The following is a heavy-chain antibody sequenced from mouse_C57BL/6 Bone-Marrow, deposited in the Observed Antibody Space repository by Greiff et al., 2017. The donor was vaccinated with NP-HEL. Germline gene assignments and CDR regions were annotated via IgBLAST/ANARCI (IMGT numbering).Heavy chain of an antibody. CDR2: FYPGSGSI. D-gene: IGHD1-1*01. CDR3: ARHEWGYYYGLWYFDV. Sequence: VQLQESGAELVKPGASVKLSCKASGYTFTEYTIHWVKQRSGQGLEWIGWFYPGSGSIKYNEKFKDKATLTADKSSSTVYMELSRLTSEDSAVYFCARHEWGYYYGLWYFDVWGTGTTVTVSS. J-gene: IGHJ1*03. CDR1: GYTFTEYT. V-gene: IGHV1-62-2*01.